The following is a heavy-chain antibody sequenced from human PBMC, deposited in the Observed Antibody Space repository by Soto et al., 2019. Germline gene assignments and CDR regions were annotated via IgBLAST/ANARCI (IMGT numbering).Heavy chain of an antibody. Sequence: EVQLVESGGGLVQPGGSLRLSCAASVFIFDNYAIHWVRQAPGKGLDWVSGISWDSGTIDYADSVKGRFTISRDNAKSSVYLQMNNLRAEDTAVYYCAKAPGYCSGGACSNLAYFDYWGLGTLVTVSS. J-gene: IGHJ4*02. V-gene: IGHV3-9*01. CDR3: AKAPGYCSGGACSNLAYFDY. CDR2: ISWDSGTI. D-gene: IGHD2-15*01. CDR1: VFIFDNYA.